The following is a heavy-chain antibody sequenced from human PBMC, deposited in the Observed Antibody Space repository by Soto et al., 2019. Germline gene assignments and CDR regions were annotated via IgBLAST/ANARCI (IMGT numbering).Heavy chain of an antibody. V-gene: IGHV4-39*01. CDR3: ARRNVVVVADNYYYYGMDV. D-gene: IGHD2-15*01. Sequence: QLQLQESGPGLVKPSETLSLTCTVSGGSIRSSNYYWGWIRQPPGKGLEWIGSIYYSGSTYYNPSLKSRVTISVDTSKNQFSLKLNSVTAADTAVYYCARRNVVVVADNYYYYGMDVWGQGTTVTVSS. CDR1: GGSIRSSNYY. J-gene: IGHJ6*02. CDR2: IYYSGST.